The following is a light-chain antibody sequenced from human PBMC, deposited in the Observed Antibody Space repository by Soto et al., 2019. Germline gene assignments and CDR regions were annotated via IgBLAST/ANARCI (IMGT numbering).Light chain of an antibody. J-gene: IGKJ1*01. Sequence: DIQMTQSPSPLSASVGDRVTITCRASQGIGNNLAWYQQKSGKASKLLLYAASTLQSGVPPRFSGSRFRTDFTLTISSLQPVDVATNYCRNQKQPPRTFGQGTKV. CDR3: RNQKQPPRT. V-gene: IGKV1-27*01. CDR1: QGIGNN. CDR2: AAS.